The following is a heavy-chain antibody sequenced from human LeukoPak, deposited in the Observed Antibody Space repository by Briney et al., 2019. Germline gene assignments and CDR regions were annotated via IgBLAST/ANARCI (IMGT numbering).Heavy chain of an antibody. CDR1: GFIFSDYY. CDR3: AEDREDGQWLVGGYFDY. J-gene: IGHJ4*02. V-gene: IGHV3-11*04. Sequence: PGGSLRLSCAASGFIFSDYYMSWIRQAPGKGLEWVSYISSSGSTMYYTDSVKGRFTISRDNSKNTLYLQMNSLRAEDTAVYYCAEDREDGQWLVGGYFDYWGQGTLVTVSS. D-gene: IGHD6-19*01. CDR2: ISSSGSTM.